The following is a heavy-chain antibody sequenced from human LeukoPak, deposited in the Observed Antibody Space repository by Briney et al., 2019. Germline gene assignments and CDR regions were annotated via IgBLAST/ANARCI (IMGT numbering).Heavy chain of an antibody. CDR1: GFSFTSYW. J-gene: IGHJ4*02. V-gene: IGHV3-74*01. CDR3: ARDVWGDRDGFFDN. D-gene: IGHD5-24*01. CDR2: INSAGSSA. Sequence: GGSLRLSCAASGFSFTSYWMHWVRHVPGKGLMWVARINSAGSSASYGGSVQGRFTISRDNAKNTLYLQMSSLRVEDTGVYYCARDVWGDRDGFFDNWGQGTLVIVSS.